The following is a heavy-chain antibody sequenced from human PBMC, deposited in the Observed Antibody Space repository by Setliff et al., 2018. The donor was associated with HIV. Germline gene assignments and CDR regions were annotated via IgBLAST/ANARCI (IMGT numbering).Heavy chain of an antibody. D-gene: IGHD2-2*01. CDR1: GYTFTSYA. V-gene: IGHV7-4-1*02. CDR2: INTNTGNP. CDR3: ARDQPYCSSTSCYPILYYYYYYMDV. J-gene: IGHJ6*03. Sequence: ASVKVSCKASGYTFTSYAMNWVRQAPGQGLEWMGWINTNTGNPTYAQGFTGRFVFSLDTSVSTAYLQISSLKAEDTAVYYCARDQPYCSSTSCYPILYYYYYYMDVWGKGTTVTVSS.